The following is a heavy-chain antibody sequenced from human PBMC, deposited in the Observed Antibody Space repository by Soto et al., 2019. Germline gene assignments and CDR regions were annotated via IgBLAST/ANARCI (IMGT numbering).Heavy chain of an antibody. CDR3: ARGPDDSDVPRWDH. D-gene: IGHD4-17*01. Sequence: QVQLVQSGPEVRKPGASVRLSCATSGYNFNHYYIHWVRQAPGQGLEWMGIINLRGGTTEYAHKFRGRVTVPGDTSTRTAYMELSSLRSEDTAVYFCARGPDDSDVPRWDHWGQGTLITVSS. CDR1: GYNFNHYY. CDR2: INLRGGTT. V-gene: IGHV1-46*02. J-gene: IGHJ4*02.